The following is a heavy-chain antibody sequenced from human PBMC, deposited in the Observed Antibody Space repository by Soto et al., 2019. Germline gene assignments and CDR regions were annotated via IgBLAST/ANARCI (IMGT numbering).Heavy chain of an antibody. J-gene: IGHJ4*02. CDR3: ARDSRVLRYSDCLDY. V-gene: IGHV3-74*01. Sequence: EVQLVESGGGLVQPGGSLRLSCAASGFTFSSYWMHWVRQAPGKGLVWVSRINSDGSSTSYADSVKGRFTISRDNAKNTLYLQINSLRAEDTAVYYCARDSRVLRYSDCLDYWGQGTLVTVSS. CDR2: INSDGSST. D-gene: IGHD3-9*01. CDR1: GFTFSSYW.